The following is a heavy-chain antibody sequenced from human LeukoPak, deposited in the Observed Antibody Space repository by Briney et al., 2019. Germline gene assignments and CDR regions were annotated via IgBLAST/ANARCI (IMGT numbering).Heavy chain of an antibody. V-gene: IGHV3-30*02. CDR3: ARESRGGYHSEGPKY. CDR1: GIVFGDYG. J-gene: IGHJ4*02. CDR2: VRYDGSTG. Sequence: PGGSLSLSCAASGIVFGDYGMHWVRQAPGKGLEWVAFVRYDGSTGYYADSMKGRFTISRDNTKNTLYLQMNSLRAEDTAVYSCARESRGGYHSEGPKYLGPGTLVTVSS. D-gene: IGHD5-12*01.